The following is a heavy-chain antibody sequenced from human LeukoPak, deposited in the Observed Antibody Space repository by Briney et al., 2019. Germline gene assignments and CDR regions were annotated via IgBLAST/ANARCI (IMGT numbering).Heavy chain of an antibody. V-gene: IGHV1-69*13. Sequence: ASVKVSCKASGGTFSSYAISWVRQAPGQGLEWMGGIIPVFGTSNYAQKFQGRVTITADESTSTAYMELSSLRSEDTAVYYCARGGWLVLRYFDYWGQGTLVTVSS. J-gene: IGHJ4*02. D-gene: IGHD3-9*01. CDR2: IIPVFGTS. CDR1: GGTFSSYA. CDR3: ARGGWLVLRYFDY.